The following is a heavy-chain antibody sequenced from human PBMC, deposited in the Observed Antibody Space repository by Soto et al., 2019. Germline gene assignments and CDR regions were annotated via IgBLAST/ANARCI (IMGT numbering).Heavy chain of an antibody. J-gene: IGHJ6*02. CDR3: GGYCRSTSRYRYYYYGMDV. V-gene: IGHV3-11*01. CDR1: GFTFSDYY. D-gene: IGHD2-2*01. CDR2: ISSSGSTI. Sequence: PWGSLRLSCAASGFTFSDYYMSWIRQAPGKGLEWVSYISSSGSTIYYADSVKGRFTISRDNAKNSLYLQMNSLRAEDTAVYYCGGYCRSTSRYRYYYYGMDVWGQATTATLSS.